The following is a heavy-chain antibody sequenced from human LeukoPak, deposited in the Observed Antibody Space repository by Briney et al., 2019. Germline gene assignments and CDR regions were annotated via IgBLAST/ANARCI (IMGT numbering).Heavy chain of an antibody. CDR1: GFTFSNYG. Sequence: GGSLRLSCVASGFTFSNYGTHWVRQAPGKGLEWVTFMQYDGSDIFYADSVRGRFTISRDNSKNTLYLQMNSLRAEDTAVYYCAKSDIVVVPAATVDYWGQGTLVTVSS. J-gene: IGHJ4*02. D-gene: IGHD2-2*01. V-gene: IGHV3-30*02. CDR2: MQYDGSDI. CDR3: AKSDIVVVPAATVDY.